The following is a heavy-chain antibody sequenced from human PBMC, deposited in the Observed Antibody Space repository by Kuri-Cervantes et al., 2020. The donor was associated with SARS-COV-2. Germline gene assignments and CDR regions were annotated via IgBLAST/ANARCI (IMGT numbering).Heavy chain of an antibody. CDR2: ISSSSSTI. CDR1: GFTVSSYS. J-gene: IGHJ3*02. V-gene: IGHV3-48*01. CDR3: ARDLIFVAYNRGTGAFDI. D-gene: IGHD3-10*01. Sequence: LSLTWAASGFTVSSYSMNWVRQAPGKGLEWVSYISSSSSTIYYADSVKGRFTISRDNSKNTLYLQMNSLRAEDTALYYCARDLIFVAYNRGTGAFDIWGQGTMVTVSS.